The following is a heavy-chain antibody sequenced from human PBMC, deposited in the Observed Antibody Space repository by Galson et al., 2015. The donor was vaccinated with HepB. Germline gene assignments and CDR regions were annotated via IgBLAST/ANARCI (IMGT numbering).Heavy chain of an antibody. Sequence: SVKVSCKASESTFTGYYMHWVRQAPGQGLEWMGWINPNSGGTNYAQKFQGRVTMTRDTSISTAYMELSRLRSDDTAVYYCARALRSWAAAGTCGNYWGQGTLVTVSS. CDR2: INPNSGGT. J-gene: IGHJ4*02. CDR1: ESTFTGYY. V-gene: IGHV1-2*02. D-gene: IGHD6-13*01. CDR3: ARALRSWAAAGTCGNY.